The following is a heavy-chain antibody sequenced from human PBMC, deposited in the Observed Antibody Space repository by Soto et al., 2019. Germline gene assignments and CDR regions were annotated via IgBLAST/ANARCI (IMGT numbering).Heavy chain of an antibody. CDR3: AEATEYRGYDSSWYCDL. CDR2: ISRNSGSI. D-gene: IGHD5-12*01. J-gene: IGHJ2*01. CDR1: GFTFDDYS. Sequence: EVQLVESGGGLVQPGRSLRLSCAASGFTFDDYSMHWVRQAPGKGLEWVSGISRNSGSIGYVDSVKGRFTISRDNAKNFRYLRVSSLRAEDTALYYCAEATEYRGYDSSWYCDLWGRGTLVTVAS. V-gene: IGHV3-9*01.